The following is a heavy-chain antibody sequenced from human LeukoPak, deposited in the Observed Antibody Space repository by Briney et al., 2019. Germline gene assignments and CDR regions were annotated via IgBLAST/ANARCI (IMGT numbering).Heavy chain of an antibody. J-gene: IGHJ5*02. CDR3: ARDRLQLGILWVFDP. Sequence: SETLSLTCTVSGGSISSGGYYWSWIRQHPGKGLEWIGYIYYSGSTYYNPSLKSRVTISVDTSKNQFSLKLSSVTAADTAVYYCARDRLQLGILWVFDPWGQGTLVTVS. CDR1: GGSISSGGYY. D-gene: IGHD7-27*01. V-gene: IGHV4-31*03. CDR2: IYYSGST.